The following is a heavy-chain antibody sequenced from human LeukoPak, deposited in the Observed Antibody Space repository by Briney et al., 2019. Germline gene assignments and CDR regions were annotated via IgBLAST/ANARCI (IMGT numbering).Heavy chain of an antibody. CDR1: GGSFSGYY. CDR2: INHSGST. V-gene: IGHV4-34*01. Sequence: KASETLSLTCDVYGGSFSGYYWTWIRQPPGKGLEWIGEINHSGSTNYNPSLKSRVTISVDTSKNQFSLKLSSVTAADTAVYYCARVFDFWSGYSTGAFDIWGQGTMVTVSS. D-gene: IGHD3-3*01. J-gene: IGHJ3*02. CDR3: ARVFDFWSGYSTGAFDI.